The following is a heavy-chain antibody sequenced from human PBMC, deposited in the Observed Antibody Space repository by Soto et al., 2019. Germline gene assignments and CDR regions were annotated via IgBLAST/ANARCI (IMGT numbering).Heavy chain of an antibody. CDR2: IYYDGTT. CDR1: DGSVSSAFYY. J-gene: IGHJ4*02. Sequence: SETLSLTCSVPDGSVSSAFYYWHWIRQRPGKGLEWIGYIYYDGTTYYNPSLTGRVAISVDTSKNHLFLTLTSVTAADTAVYFCARGWQRVTGTYDSWGQGTLVNVSS. CDR3: ARGWQRVTGTYDS. D-gene: IGHD1-1*01. V-gene: IGHV4-31*03.